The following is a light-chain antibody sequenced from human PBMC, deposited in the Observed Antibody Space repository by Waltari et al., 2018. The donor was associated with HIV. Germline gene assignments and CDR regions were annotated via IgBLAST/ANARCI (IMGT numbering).Light chain of an antibody. V-gene: IGLV7-43*01. CDR2: STT. CDR3: LLYYGGPQV. J-gene: IGLJ3*02. Sequence: QTVVTQEPSLTVSPGGTVTLTCASSTGAVTSDHYASWIPQRPGQEPRALIHSTTNKPSWTPARFSASLLGGKAALTLSDVQPADEAEYYCLLYYGGPQVFGGGTKLTVL. CDR1: TGAVTSDHY.